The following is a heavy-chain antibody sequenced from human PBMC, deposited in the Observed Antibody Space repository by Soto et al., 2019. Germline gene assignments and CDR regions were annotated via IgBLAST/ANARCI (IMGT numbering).Heavy chain of an antibody. CDR3: ARHGFGSLHGLVDV. D-gene: IGHD3-10*01. CDR1: GGSITNYY. Sequence: QVQLQESGPGLVKPSETLSLTCTVSGGSITNYYCSWFRQSPGKGLEWIGYIGSSGASAYNLSLKRRVTMSVDTSKTQFSLMLESVTATDPAVYYCARHGFGSLHGLVDVWGQGTTVIVSS. J-gene: IGHJ6*02. V-gene: IGHV4-59*08. CDR2: IGSSGAS.